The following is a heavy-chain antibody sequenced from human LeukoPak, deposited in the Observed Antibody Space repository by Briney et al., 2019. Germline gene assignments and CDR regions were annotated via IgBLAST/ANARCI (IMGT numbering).Heavy chain of an antibody. D-gene: IGHD3-10*01. V-gene: IGHV3-11*01. CDR1: GFTFDDYG. Sequence: GGSLRLSCAASGFTFDDYGMSWVRQAPGKGLEWVSYISSSGSTIYYADSVKGRFTISRDNAKNSLYLQMNSLRAEDTAVYYCATVGPSGSGSPYYYYMDVWGKGTTVTISS. CDR3: ATVGPSGSGSPYYYYMDV. CDR2: ISSSGSTI. J-gene: IGHJ6*03.